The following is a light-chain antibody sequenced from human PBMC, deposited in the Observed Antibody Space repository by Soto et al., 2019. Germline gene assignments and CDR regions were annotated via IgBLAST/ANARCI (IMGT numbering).Light chain of an antibody. Sequence: TQMTQSPLSLSASVGEKIIITCRASRDVGSDVSWYQKKPGQDPKLVIYAASNLYTGVPSRFSGRRSGTEFNLTISRLQPEDFASYYCLQEYGDSWTFGQGTKVDIK. V-gene: IGKV1-6*01. CDR3: LQEYGDSWT. J-gene: IGKJ1*01. CDR1: RDVGSD. CDR2: AAS.